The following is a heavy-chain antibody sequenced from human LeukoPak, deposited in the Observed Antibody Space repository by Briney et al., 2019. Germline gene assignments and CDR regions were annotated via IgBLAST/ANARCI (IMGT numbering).Heavy chain of an antibody. D-gene: IGHD1-26*01. CDR2: IYYSGST. CDR3: ARDSGSRADGMDV. V-gene: IGHV4-59*01. Sequence: KTSETLSLTCTVSGGSISSYYWSWIRQPPGKGLEWIGYIYYSGSTNYNPSLKSRVTISVDTSKNQFSLKLSSVTAADTAVYYCARDSGSRADGMDVWGQGTTVTVSS. CDR1: GGSISSYY. J-gene: IGHJ6*02.